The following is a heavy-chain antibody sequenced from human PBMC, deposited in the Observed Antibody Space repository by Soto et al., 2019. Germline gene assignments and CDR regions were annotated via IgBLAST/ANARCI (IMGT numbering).Heavy chain of an antibody. D-gene: IGHD1-26*01. V-gene: IGHV1-18*01. CDR1: GYTPTNYD. Sequence: QVPLVQSGAEVKKPGASVTVSCKTSGYTPTNYDIGWVRQAPGQGLESMGWISAYNGNRNSAQKLQGRLTMTTDTSTKTAYIELRSLRSDDTAVYYCARALYRSGTYYAFDNWGQGTLVTVSS. CDR2: ISAYNGNR. J-gene: IGHJ4*02. CDR3: ARALYRSGTYYAFDN.